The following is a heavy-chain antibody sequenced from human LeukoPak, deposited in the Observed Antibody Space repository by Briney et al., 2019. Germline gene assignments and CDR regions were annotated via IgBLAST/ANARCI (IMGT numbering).Heavy chain of an antibody. J-gene: IGHJ4*02. CDR2: FDPEVGET. D-gene: IGHD4-17*01. CDR1: GYTLTELS. Sequence: ASVKVSCKVSGYTLTELSMHWVRQAPGKGLEWMGGFDPEVGETIYAQKFQGRVTMTEDTSTDTAYMELSSLRSEDTAVYYCATPHNYGDYGSFDYWGQGTLVTVSS. V-gene: IGHV1-24*01. CDR3: ATPHNYGDYGSFDY.